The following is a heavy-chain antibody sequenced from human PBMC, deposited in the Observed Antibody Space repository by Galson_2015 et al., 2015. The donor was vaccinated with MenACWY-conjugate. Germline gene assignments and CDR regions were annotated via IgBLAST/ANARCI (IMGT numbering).Heavy chain of an antibody. D-gene: IGHD3-3*01. CDR3: AKAESGITIFEDAFDI. CDR1: GFTFSNYA. J-gene: IGHJ3*02. Sequence: SLRLSCAASGFTFSNYAMSWVRQAPGKGLEWVSGISGSGRSTHYADSVKGRCTISRDNSKNTLYLQMNSLRAEDTAVYFCAKAESGITIFEDAFDIWGQGTMVTVSS. V-gene: IGHV3-23*01. CDR2: ISGSGRST.